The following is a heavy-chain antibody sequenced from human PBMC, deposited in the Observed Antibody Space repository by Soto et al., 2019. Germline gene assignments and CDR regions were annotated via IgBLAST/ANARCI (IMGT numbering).Heavy chain of an antibody. CDR3: ARDVDRTSHLNWFDP. CDR2: IWYHGATK. CDR1: GFSLSGYG. Sequence: QVQLVESGGGVVQPGRSLRLSCEVSGFSLSGYGMHWVRQAPGKGLEWVAVIWYHGATKNYADFVKGRFTISRDTSKNTVDLQMDSLRVEDTAVYYCARDVDRTSHLNWFDPWGQGVMVTVSS. J-gene: IGHJ5*02. V-gene: IGHV3-33*01. D-gene: IGHD5-12*01.